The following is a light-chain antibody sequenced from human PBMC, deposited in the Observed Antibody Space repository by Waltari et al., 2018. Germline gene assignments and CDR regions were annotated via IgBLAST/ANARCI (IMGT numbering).Light chain of an antibody. CDR3: CSYAGSYTFV. V-gene: IGLV2-11*01. CDR1: GSDIGGYNY. Sequence: QSALTQPRSVSGSLGQSVTISCTGTGSDIGGYNYVSWYQQHPDKVPKLIIFDVAKRPAGVPDRVSGSKSGNTASLTISGLQAEDEADYYCCSYAGSYTFVFGVGTKVSVV. J-gene: IGLJ1*01. CDR2: DVA.